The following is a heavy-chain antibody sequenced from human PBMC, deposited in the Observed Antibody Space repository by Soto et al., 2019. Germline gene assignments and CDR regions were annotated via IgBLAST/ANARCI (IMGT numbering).Heavy chain of an antibody. J-gene: IGHJ4*02. D-gene: IGHD7-27*01. Sequence: HPGGSLRLSCAASGFTVSSNYMSWVRQAPGKGLEWVSVIYSGGSTYYADSVKGRFTISRDNSKNTLYLQMNSLRAEDTAVYYCARDQVLTDSPDYFDYWGQGTLVTVSS. V-gene: IGHV3-66*01. CDR3: ARDQVLTDSPDYFDY. CDR1: GFTVSSNY. CDR2: IYSGGST.